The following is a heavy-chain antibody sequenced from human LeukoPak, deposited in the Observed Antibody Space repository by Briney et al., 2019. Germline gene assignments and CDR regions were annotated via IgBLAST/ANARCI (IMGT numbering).Heavy chain of an antibody. D-gene: IGHD3-22*01. CDR2: IYYSGST. CDR3: ARHYYDSSGRPFDY. Sequence: SETLSLTCSVSGGSIRSTTYYWGWIRQPPGKGLEWIGSIYYSGSTYYNPPLKSRVTISVDTSKNQFSLRLTSVTAADTAVYYCARHYYDSSGRPFDYWGQGTLVTVSS. CDR1: GGSIRSTTYY. V-gene: IGHV4-39*01. J-gene: IGHJ4*02.